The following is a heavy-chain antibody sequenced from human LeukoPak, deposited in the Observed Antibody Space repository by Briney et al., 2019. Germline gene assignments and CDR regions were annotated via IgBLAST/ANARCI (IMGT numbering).Heavy chain of an antibody. D-gene: IGHD5-12*01. CDR2: IKQDGSEK. Sequence: PGRSLRLSCAASGFTFSSYWMSWVRQAPGKGLEWVANIKQDGSEKYYVDSVKGRFTISRDNAKNSLYLQMNSLRAEDTAVYYCARSGDRMVAIRAYFDYWGQGTLVTVSS. V-gene: IGHV3-7*01. CDR3: ARSGDRMVAIRAYFDY. J-gene: IGHJ4*02. CDR1: GFTFSSYW.